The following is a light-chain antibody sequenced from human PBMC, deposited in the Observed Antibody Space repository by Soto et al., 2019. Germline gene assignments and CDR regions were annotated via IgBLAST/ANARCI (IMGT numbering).Light chain of an antibody. Sequence: ENVFTQSPCTLSLSPGESAPLSCMANQSVDSNFLAWNQQKPGQAPRLLIYGASSRATGIPDRFSGSGSGTDFTLTISRLEPEDFAVYYCQQYGSSPMTFGQGRLLEV. CDR1: QSVDSNF. CDR2: GAS. J-gene: IGKJ5*01. V-gene: IGKV3-20*01. CDR3: QQYGSSPMT.